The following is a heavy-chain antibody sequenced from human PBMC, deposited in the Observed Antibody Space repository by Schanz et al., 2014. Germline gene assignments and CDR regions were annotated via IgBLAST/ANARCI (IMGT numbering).Heavy chain of an antibody. V-gene: IGHV3-74*02. Sequence: EVQLVESGGGLVQPGGSLRLSCAASGFSVSSNFMTWVRQAPGKGLEWVSRTSNDGSFTTFADSVKGRFTISGDDSRNTLYLQMNSLTTEDTAVYYCRSVFWTGSLCNDYWGQGALVTVSS. D-gene: IGHD3-3*01. CDR2: TSNDGSFT. CDR1: GFSVSSNF. J-gene: IGHJ4*02. CDR3: RSVFWTGSLCNDY.